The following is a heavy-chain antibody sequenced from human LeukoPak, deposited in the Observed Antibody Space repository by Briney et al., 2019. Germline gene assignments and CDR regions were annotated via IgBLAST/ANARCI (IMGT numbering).Heavy chain of an antibody. CDR1: GGTFSSYA. D-gene: IGHD3-10*01. V-gene: IGHV1-69*05. CDR3: ARSITMVRGVIHWFDP. Sequence: SVKVSCKASGGTFSSYAISWVRQAPGQGLEWMGGIIPIFGTANYAQKLQGRVTMTTDTSTSTAYMELRSLRSDDTAVYYCARSITMVRGVIHWFDPWGQGTLVTVSS. CDR2: IIPIFGTA. J-gene: IGHJ5*02.